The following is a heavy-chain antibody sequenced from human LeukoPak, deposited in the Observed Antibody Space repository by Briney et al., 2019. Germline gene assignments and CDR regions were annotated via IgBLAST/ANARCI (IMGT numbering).Heavy chain of an antibody. CDR1: GGTFSSYA. CDR2: IIPIFGTA. Sequence: SVKVSCKASGGTFSSYAISLVRQAPGQGLEWMGRIIPIFGTANYAQKFQGRVTITTDESTSTAYIELSSLRSEDTAVYYCAILPGSSSPFDYWGQGTLVTVSS. J-gene: IGHJ4*02. V-gene: IGHV1-69*05. CDR3: AILPGSSSPFDY. D-gene: IGHD6-6*01.